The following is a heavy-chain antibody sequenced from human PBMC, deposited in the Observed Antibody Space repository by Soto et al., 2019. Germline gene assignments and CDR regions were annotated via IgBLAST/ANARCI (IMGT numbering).Heavy chain of an antibody. V-gene: IGHV3-30*18. J-gene: IGHJ4*02. CDR1: GFTFSSYG. Sequence: QVQLVESGGGVVQPGRSLRLSCAASGFTFSSYGMHWVRQAPGKGLEWVAVISYDGSNKYYADSVKGRFTISRDNSKNTLYLQMNSLRAEDTAVYYCAKPTYYTQLGPHDYWGQGTLVTVSS. CDR2: ISYDGSNK. CDR3: AKPTYYTQLGPHDY. D-gene: IGHD3-10*01.